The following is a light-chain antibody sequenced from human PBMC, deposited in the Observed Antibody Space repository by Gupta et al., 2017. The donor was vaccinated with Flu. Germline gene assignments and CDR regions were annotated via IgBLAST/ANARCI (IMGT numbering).Light chain of an antibody. J-gene: IGKJ4*01. CDR2: WAS. CDR1: QSLLYSSNNKNY. Sequence: DIVMTQSPHSVAVSLGERATVHCKSSQSLLYSSNNKNYLAWYQQKPGQPPRLLIYWASTRESGVPDRFSGSGSATDFNLTISSLQAEDAAIYYCQQCSATPLTFGAEANVEVK. V-gene: IGKV4-1*01. CDR3: QQCSATPLT.